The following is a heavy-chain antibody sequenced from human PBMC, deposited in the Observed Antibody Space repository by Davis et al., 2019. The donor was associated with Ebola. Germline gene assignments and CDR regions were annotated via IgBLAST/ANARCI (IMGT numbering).Heavy chain of an antibody. CDR3: AKDMRSAVTSTPDY. J-gene: IGHJ4*02. D-gene: IGHD6-19*01. V-gene: IGHV3-23*01. CDR2: ISGSGGST. CDR1: GFTFSSYA. Sequence: GESLKISCAASGFTFSSYAMSWVRQAPGKGLEWVAAISGSGGSTYYADSVKGRFTISRDNSKNTLYLQMNSLRDEDTAVYYCAKDMRSAVTSTPDYWGPGTRVTVSS.